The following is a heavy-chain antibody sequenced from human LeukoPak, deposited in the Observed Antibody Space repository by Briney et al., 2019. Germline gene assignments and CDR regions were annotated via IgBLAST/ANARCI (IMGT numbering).Heavy chain of an antibody. CDR2: XXXXXGTA. J-gene: IGHJ5*02. CDR3: ARDIVVVPAAIPRSWFDP. D-gene: IGHD2-2*01. Sequence: ASVKVSCKASGGTFSSYAISWVRQAPGQGLEWMXXXXXXXGTANYAQKFQGRVTITADESTSTAYMELSSLRSEDTAVYYCARDIVVVPAAIPRSWFDPWGQGTLVTVSS. CDR1: GGTFSSYA. V-gene: IGHV1-69*13.